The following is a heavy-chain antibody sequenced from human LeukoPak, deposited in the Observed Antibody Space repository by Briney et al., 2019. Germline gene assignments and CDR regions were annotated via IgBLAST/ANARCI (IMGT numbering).Heavy chain of an antibody. V-gene: IGHV1-69*06. CDR2: IIPIFGTA. J-gene: IGHJ1*01. Sequence: SVKVSCKASGYTFTSYGISWVRQAPGQGLEWMGGIIPIFGTANYAQKFQGRVTITADKSTSTAYMELSSLRSEDTAVYYCARDRAGYCSGGSCYNVYFQHWGQGTLVTVSS. CDR3: ARDRAGYCSGGSCYNVYFQH. CDR1: GYTFTSYG. D-gene: IGHD2-15*01.